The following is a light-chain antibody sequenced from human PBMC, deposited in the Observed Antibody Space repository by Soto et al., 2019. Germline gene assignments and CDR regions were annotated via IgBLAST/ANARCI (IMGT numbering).Light chain of an antibody. CDR2: YDD. CDR3: AAWDDSLNAPV. V-gene: IGLV1-36*01. CDR1: SSNIGNNA. J-gene: IGLJ2*01. Sequence: QSVLTQPPSVSEAPRQRVTISCSGSSSNIGNNAVNWYQQLPGKAPKLLIYYDDLLPSGVSDRFSGSKSGTSASLAISGLQSEDEADYYCAAWDDSLNAPVFGRGTKLTVL.